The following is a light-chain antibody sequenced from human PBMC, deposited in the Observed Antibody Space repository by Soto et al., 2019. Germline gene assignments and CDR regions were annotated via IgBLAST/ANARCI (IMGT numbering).Light chain of an antibody. V-gene: IGKV3-20*01. Sequence: EILMTHSQATLSVSPPPRSPPXCQASQSVRNSLLAWYQQKPGQPPRLLIYDASTRATATPERFSGSGSGTDFTLTISRLEPEDFAVYYCHQYDTIVQTFGQGTKV. CDR2: DAS. CDR3: HQYDTIVQT. CDR1: QSVRNSL. J-gene: IGKJ1*01.